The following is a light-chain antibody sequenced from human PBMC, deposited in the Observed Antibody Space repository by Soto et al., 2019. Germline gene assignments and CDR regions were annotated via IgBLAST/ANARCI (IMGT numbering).Light chain of an antibody. CDR1: QSVSSF. V-gene: IGKV3-20*01. J-gene: IGKJ1*01. CDR2: GAS. CDR3: QEADSSPGGT. Sequence: EIVLTQSPATLSLSPGDRAALSCRPSQSVSSFLAWYQQKPGQAPRLLIYGASSRAAGIPDRFSGSGSGTDFTLTISRLEPEDFAVYYCQEADSSPGGTFGQGTKVDI.